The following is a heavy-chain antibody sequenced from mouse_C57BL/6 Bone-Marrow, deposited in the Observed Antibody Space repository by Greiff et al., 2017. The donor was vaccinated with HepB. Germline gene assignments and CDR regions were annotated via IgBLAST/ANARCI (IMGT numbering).Heavy chain of an antibody. Sequence: DVHLVESGGGLVKPGGSLKLSCAASGFTFSSYAMSWVRQTPEKRLEWVATISDGGSYTYYPDNVKGRFTISRDNAKNNLYLQMSHLKSEDTAMYYCARDRTGPYSNWYFDVWGTGTTVTVSS. CDR1: GFTFSSYA. D-gene: IGHD3-1*01. CDR3: ARDRTGPYSNWYFDV. CDR2: ISDGGSYT. V-gene: IGHV5-4*01. J-gene: IGHJ1*03.